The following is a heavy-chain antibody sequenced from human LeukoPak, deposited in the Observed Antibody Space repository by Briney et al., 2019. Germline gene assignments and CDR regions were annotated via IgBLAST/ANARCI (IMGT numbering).Heavy chain of an antibody. J-gene: IGHJ3*02. Sequence: GGSLRLSCAASGFTFSSYGMHWVRQAPGKGLERVAVISYDGSNKYYADSVKGRFTISRDNSKNTLYLQMNSLRAEDTAVYYCAKPVAVAGHAFDIWGQGTMVTVSS. V-gene: IGHV3-30*18. CDR3: AKPVAVAGHAFDI. D-gene: IGHD6-19*01. CDR1: GFTFSSYG. CDR2: ISYDGSNK.